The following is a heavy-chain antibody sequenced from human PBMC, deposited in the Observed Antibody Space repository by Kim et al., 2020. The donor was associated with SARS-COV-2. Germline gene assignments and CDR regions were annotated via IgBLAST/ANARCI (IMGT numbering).Heavy chain of an antibody. CDR2: ISGSGGTT. D-gene: IGHD3-10*01. CDR3: ASKMWGGSGSQTI. J-gene: IGHJ4*02. CDR1: GFTFSNYA. Sequence: GGSLRLSCAASGFTFSNYAMSWVRQAPGKGLEWVSGISGSGGTTYYTDSVKGRFTISRDNSKNTLYLQINSLRAEDTAVYYCASKMWGGSGSQTIWGQGTLVTVSS. V-gene: IGHV3-23*01.